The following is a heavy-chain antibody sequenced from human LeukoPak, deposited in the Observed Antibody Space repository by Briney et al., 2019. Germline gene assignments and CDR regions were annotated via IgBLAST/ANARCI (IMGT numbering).Heavy chain of an antibody. Sequence: PPETLSLTCTVSGGSISSSDYYWSWVRQPPGKGLEWVGYIYYSGSTYYNPSLKSRVTISVDTSKNQFSLKLSSVTAADTAVYYCARGYSYGHTLDYWGQGTLVTVSS. CDR2: IYYSGST. V-gene: IGHV4-30-4*01. D-gene: IGHD5-18*01. CDR3: ARGYSYGHTLDY. CDR1: GGSISSSDYY. J-gene: IGHJ4*02.